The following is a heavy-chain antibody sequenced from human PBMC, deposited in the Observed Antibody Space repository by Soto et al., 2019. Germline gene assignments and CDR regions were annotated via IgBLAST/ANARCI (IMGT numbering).Heavy chain of an antibody. J-gene: IGHJ6*02. V-gene: IGHV1-69*12. Sequence: QVQLVQSGAEVKKPGSSVKVSCKASGGTFSSYAISWVRQAPGQGLEWMGGIIPIFGTANYAQKFQGRVTTTADESPSIAYEELRNLRSETTAVYYCARDRSTVLMVYAGNSYGMDVWGQGTPVTVSS. CDR3: ARDRSTVLMVYAGNSYGMDV. CDR2: IIPIFGTA. D-gene: IGHD2-8*01. CDR1: GGTFSSYA.